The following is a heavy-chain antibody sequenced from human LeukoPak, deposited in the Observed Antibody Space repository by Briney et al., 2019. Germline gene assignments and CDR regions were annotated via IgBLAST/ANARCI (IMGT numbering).Heavy chain of an antibody. Sequence: PSETLSLTCTVSGGSISSYYWSWIRQPPGKGLEWIGEINHSGSTNYNPSLKSRVTISVDTSKNQFSLKLSSVTAADTAVYYCARIDGDYPEEGDYWGQGTLVTVSS. J-gene: IGHJ4*02. CDR3: ARIDGDYPEEGDY. V-gene: IGHV4-34*01. CDR1: GGSISSYY. CDR2: INHSGST. D-gene: IGHD4-17*01.